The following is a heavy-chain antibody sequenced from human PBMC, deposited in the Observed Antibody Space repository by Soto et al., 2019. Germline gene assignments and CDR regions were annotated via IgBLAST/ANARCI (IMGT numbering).Heavy chain of an antibody. CDR3: ARAYSAAFDI. CDR2: ISSSGTGI. Sequence: LRLSCAASRFTFSDYYMTWIRQAPGKGLEWVSYISSSGTGIYYPDSVKGRFTISRDNAKNSLYLQMSSLRAEDTAVYYCARAYSAAFDIWGQGTMVTVSS. V-gene: IGHV3-11*01. J-gene: IGHJ3*02. CDR1: RFTFSDYY. D-gene: IGHD2-15*01.